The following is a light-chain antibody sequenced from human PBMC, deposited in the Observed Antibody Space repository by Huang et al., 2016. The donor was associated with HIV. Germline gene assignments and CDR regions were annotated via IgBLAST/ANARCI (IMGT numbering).Light chain of an antibody. CDR2: GAS. Sequence: EIVMTQPPATLLVSPGERATFACRASQSISNNLDWYQQKLGQAPRLLIDGASTRATGIPARVTGSGSGTVFTLTINSLQSEDFAVYYCQQYNNWPPEETFGPGTRVDMK. V-gene: IGKV3-15*01. J-gene: IGKJ3*01. CDR3: QQYNNWPPEET. CDR1: QSISNN.